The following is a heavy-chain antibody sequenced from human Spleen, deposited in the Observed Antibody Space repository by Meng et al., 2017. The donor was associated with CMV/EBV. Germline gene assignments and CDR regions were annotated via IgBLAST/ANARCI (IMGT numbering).Heavy chain of an antibody. CDR3: ARAQLYYYYGMEV. V-gene: IGHV3-21*01. CDR2: ISSSSTYI. CDR1: GFTFSNYN. Sequence: GESLKISCATSGFTFSNYNMNWVRQAPGKGLEWVSSISSSSTYIYYADSVKGRFTISRDSAKNSLYLQMNSLRAEDTAVYYCARAQLYYYYGMEVWGQGTTVTVSS. D-gene: IGHD2-2*01. J-gene: IGHJ6*02.